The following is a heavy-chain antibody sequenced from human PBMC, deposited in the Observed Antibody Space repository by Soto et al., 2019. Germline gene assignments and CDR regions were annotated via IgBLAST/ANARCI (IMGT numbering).Heavy chain of an antibody. D-gene: IGHD4-17*01. Sequence: QVHLVQSGAEVKKPGASVKVSCKASGYIFSSYAVTWVRQAPGQGLEWMGWNSAYTGDTNYTQNLQDRVTMTTDTSTNTAYMELMDLRYDDTAVYYCARLGTVRTYFDYWGQGTLITVSS. CDR1: GYIFSSYA. CDR3: ARLGTVRTYFDY. CDR2: NSAYTGDT. V-gene: IGHV1-18*01. J-gene: IGHJ4*02.